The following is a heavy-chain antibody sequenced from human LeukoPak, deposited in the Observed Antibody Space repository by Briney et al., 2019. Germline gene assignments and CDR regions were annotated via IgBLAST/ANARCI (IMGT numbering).Heavy chain of an antibody. D-gene: IGHD5-12*01. Sequence: GGSLRLSFAASGFTFSSYGMPWVRQAPGKGREWVAVIWYDGSNKHYADSVKGRFTISRDNSKNTLYLQMNSLRAEDTAVYYCARDRATAFDYWGQGTLVTVSS. CDR2: IWYDGSNK. V-gene: IGHV3-33*01. J-gene: IGHJ4*02. CDR3: ARDRATAFDY. CDR1: GFTFSSYG.